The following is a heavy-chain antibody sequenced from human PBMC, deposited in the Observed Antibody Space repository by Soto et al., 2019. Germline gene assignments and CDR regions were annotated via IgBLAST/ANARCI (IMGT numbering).Heavy chain of an antibody. Sequence: PGGSLRLSCAASGFTFSSYAMSWVRQAPGKGLEWVSAISGSGGSTYYADSVKGRFTISRDNSKNTLYLQMNSLRAEDTAVYYCAKDFLYYYGSGGLGLDPWGQGTLVTVSS. CDR3: AKDFLYYYGSGGLGLDP. V-gene: IGHV3-23*01. CDR2: ISGSGGST. CDR1: GFTFSSYA. D-gene: IGHD3-10*01. J-gene: IGHJ5*02.